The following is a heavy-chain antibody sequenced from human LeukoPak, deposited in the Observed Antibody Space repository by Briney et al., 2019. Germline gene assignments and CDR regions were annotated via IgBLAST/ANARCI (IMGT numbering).Heavy chain of an antibody. CDR2: IYYSGST. CDR1: GGSISSSSYY. CDR3: AREKGVAGPLDY. V-gene: IGHV4-39*07. J-gene: IGHJ4*02. D-gene: IGHD6-19*01. Sequence: SETLSLTCTVSGGSISSSSYYWGWIRQPPGKGLEWIGSIYYSGSTYYNPSLKSRVTISVDTSKNQFSLKLSSVTAADTAVYYCAREKGVAGPLDYWGQGTLVTVSS.